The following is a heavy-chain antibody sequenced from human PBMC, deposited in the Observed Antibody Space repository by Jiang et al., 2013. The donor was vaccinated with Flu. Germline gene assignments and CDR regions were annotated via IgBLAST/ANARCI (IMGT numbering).Heavy chain of an antibody. J-gene: IGHJ3*02. CDR2: IYYMGAP. CDR3: ARHTGGRFDAFDI. Sequence: YWSWIRQPPRKGLEWIGYIYYMGAPTTTPPSKSRVTISVDTSKNQFSLKLSSVTAADTAVYYCARHTGGRFDAFDIWGQGTMVTVSS. V-gene: IGHV4-59*08. D-gene: IGHD7-27*01. CDR1: Y.